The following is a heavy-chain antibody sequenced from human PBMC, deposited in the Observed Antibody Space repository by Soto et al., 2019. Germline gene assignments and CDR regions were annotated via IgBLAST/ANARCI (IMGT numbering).Heavy chain of an antibody. CDR2: IYNTGRT. CDR3: ARYNV. CDR1: GGSISSIRFS. V-gene: IGHV4-39*01. D-gene: IGHD1-1*01. J-gene: IGHJ4*02. Sequence: QLQLQESGPGLVKPSETLSLTCSVSGGSISSIRFSWAWIRQPPGKGLEGIGGIYNTGRTSYNKSLESRVTISLDLSKNEFSLRLDFVTAADTAVYHCARYNVWGQGTLVTVSS.